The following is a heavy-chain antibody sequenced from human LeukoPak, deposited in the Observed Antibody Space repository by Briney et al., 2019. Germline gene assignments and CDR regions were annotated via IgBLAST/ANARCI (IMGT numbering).Heavy chain of an antibody. J-gene: IGHJ4*02. D-gene: IGHD6-13*01. CDR2: ISSSSSYI. CDR1: GFTFSSYS. Sequence: PGGSLRLSCAASGFTFSSYSMNWVRQAPGKGLEWVSSISSSSSYIYYADSVKGRFTISRDNAKNSLYLQMNSLRAEDTAVYYCARDLSSRWSFFDYWGQGTLVTVSS. V-gene: IGHV3-21*01. CDR3: ARDLSSRWSFFDY.